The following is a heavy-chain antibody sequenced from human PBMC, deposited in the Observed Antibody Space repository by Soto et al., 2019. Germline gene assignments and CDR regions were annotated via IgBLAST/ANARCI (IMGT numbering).Heavy chain of an antibody. J-gene: IGHJ4*02. CDR2: IWYDASKQ. CDR1: GFSFSVYG. V-gene: IGHV3-33*01. Sequence: GGSLRLSCEASGFSFSVYGMHWVRQAPGKGLEWVAVIWYDASKQFYAGSVEGRFTTSRDNSKATLYLQMNSLRAEDTAVYYCAAWAEGATEVHWGQGTLVTVSS. D-gene: IGHD2-15*01. CDR3: AAWAEGATEVH.